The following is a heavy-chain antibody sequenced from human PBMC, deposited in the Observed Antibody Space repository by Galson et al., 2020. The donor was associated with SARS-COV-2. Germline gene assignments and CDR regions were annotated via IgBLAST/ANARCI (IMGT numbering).Heavy chain of an antibody. D-gene: IGHD6-13*01. CDR2: IYHSGST. V-gene: IGHV4-30-2*01. J-gene: IGHJ2*01. CDR3: ARVIAAGDWYFDL. Sequence: SETLSLTCAVSGGSIGTGYNSWSWLRQPPGKGLEWIAYIYHSGSTYYNPSLASRVTISVDRSKNQFSLKLTSVTAADTAVYYCARVIAAGDWYFDLWGRGTLVTVSS. CDR1: GGSIGTGYNS.